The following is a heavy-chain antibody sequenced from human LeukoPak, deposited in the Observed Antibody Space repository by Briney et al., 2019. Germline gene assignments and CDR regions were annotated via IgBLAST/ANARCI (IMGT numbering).Heavy chain of an antibody. Sequence: SETLSFTCTVSGGSISSHNWSWIRQPPGKGLEWMRYIYYSGSTNYDPSLKSRVTISVDTSKNPFSLKLSSVTAADTAVYYCAIAGVMTYWFDPWGQGTLVTVSS. CDR1: GGSISSHN. V-gene: IGHV4-59*11. J-gene: IGHJ5*01. CDR2: IYYSGST. D-gene: IGHD2-21*02. CDR3: AIAGVMTYWFDP.